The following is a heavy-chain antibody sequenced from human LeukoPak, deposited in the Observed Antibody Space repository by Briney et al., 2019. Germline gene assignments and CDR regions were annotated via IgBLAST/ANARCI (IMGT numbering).Heavy chain of an antibody. V-gene: IGHV4-38-2*01. D-gene: IGHD2-2*01. CDR2: IYHSGST. CDR1: GYSISSGYY. J-gene: IGHJ3*02. Sequence: SETLSLTCAVSGYSISSGYYWGWIRQPPGKGLEWIGSIYHSGSTYYNPSLKSRVTISVDTPKNQFSLKLSSVTAADTAVYYCARHRSGVVVPAADDAFDIWGQGTMVTVSS. CDR3: ARHRSGVVVPAADDAFDI.